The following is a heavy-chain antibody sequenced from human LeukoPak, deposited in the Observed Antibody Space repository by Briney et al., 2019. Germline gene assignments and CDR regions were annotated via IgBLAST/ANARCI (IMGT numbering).Heavy chain of an antibody. CDR2: ITGSGDYT. Sequence: GGPLRLSCAASGFTFSNYAMGWVRQGPGKGLEWVSAITGSGDYTDYADSVKGRFTISRDNSKNTAYLQMISLRAEDTAVHYCAKRSGINYGYFDSWGQGALVTVSS. CDR3: AKRSGINYGYFDS. J-gene: IGHJ4*02. V-gene: IGHV3-23*01. D-gene: IGHD1-26*01. CDR1: GFTFSNYA.